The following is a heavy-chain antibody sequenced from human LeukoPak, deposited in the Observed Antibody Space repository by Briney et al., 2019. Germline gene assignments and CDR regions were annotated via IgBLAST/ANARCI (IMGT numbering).Heavy chain of an antibody. D-gene: IGHD2-15*01. V-gene: IGHV3-7*05. J-gene: IGHJ6*02. CDR3: ARLLEPHYYYYGMDV. Sequence: GGSLRLSCAASGFTFSRYWMSWVRQAPGKGLEWVANIKQDGSEKYYVDSVKGRFTISRDNAKNSLYLQMNSLRAEDTAVYYCARLLEPHYYYYGMDVWGQGTTVTVSS. CDR2: IKQDGSEK. CDR1: GFTFSRYW.